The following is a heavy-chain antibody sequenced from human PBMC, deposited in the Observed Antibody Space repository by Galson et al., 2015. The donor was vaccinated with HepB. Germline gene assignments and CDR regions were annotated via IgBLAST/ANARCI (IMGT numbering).Heavy chain of an antibody. CDR3: ARGDRLNYYDSTGYYKFSY. D-gene: IGHD3-22*01. Sequence: SVKVSCKASGYTFTNYDINWVRQATGQGLEWMGWMNPNSANTEYAQKFQGRVTMTRDTSISTAYMELSSLRSDDTAVYYCARGDRLNYYDSTGYYKFSYWGQGTLVTVSS. CDR1: GYTFTNYD. J-gene: IGHJ4*02. CDR2: MNPNSANT. V-gene: IGHV1-8*01.